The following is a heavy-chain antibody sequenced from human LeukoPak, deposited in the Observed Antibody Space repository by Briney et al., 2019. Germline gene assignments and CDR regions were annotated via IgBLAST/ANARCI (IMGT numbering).Heavy chain of an antibody. D-gene: IGHD2/OR15-2a*01. CDR2: ISWNSGSI. Sequence: PGGSLRLSCAASGFTFDDYAMHWVRQAPGKGLEWVSGISWNSGSIGYADSVKGRFTISRDNAKNSLYLQMNSLRAEDAAVYYCARDGAGIRAPRRFDYWGQGTLVTVSS. CDR3: ARDGAGIRAPRRFDY. J-gene: IGHJ4*02. CDR1: GFTFDDYA. V-gene: IGHV3-9*01.